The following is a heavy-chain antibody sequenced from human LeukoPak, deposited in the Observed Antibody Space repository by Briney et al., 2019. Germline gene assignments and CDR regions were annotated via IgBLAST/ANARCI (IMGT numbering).Heavy chain of an antibody. D-gene: IGHD3-9*01. CDR3: ASGEYYDISTGYSADPPSDY. CDR1: GFTFSSYA. CDR2: ISSSSSYI. Sequence: GGSLRLSCAASGFTFSSYAMSWVRQAPGKGLEWVSSISSSSSYIYYADSVKGRFTISRDNAKNSLYLQMNSLRAEDTAVYYCASGEYYDISTGYSADPPSDYWGQGTLVTVSS. J-gene: IGHJ4*02. V-gene: IGHV3-21*01.